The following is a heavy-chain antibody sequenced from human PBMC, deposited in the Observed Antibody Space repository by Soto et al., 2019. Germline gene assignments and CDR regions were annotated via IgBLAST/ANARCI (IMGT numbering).Heavy chain of an antibody. CDR2: IIPIFGTA. Sequence: GASVKVSCKASGGTFSSYAISWVRQAPGQGLEWMGGIIPIFGTANYAQKFQGRVTITADESTSTAYMELRSLRSEDTAVYYCARTGSSSLVGSLYNWFDPWGQGTLVTVSS. CDR3: ARTGSSSLVGSLYNWFDP. CDR1: GGTFSSYA. J-gene: IGHJ5*02. D-gene: IGHD6-6*01. V-gene: IGHV1-69*13.